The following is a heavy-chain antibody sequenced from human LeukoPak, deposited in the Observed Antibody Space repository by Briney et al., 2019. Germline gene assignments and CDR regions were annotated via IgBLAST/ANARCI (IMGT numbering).Heavy chain of an antibody. CDR2: ISYDGSKT. CDR3: TRVGYIDEGIDY. J-gene: IGHJ4*02. D-gene: IGHD5-24*01. V-gene: IGHV3-30*12. Sequence: PGGSLRLSCAASGFTFSSYSMNWVRQAPGKGLEWVAIISYDGSKTYYGDSVKGRFTISRDNAKNSLYLQMNSLRAEDTAIYYCTRVGYIDEGIDYWGQGTLVTVSS. CDR1: GFTFSSYS.